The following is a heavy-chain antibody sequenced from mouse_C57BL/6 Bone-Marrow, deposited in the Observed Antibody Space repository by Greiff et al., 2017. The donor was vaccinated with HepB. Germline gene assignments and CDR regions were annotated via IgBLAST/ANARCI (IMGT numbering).Heavy chain of an antibody. D-gene: IGHD5-5*01. V-gene: IGHV1-82*01. CDR1: GYAFSSSW. CDR3: ARWDYHWYFDV. CDR2: IYPGDGDT. Sequence: VQLQQSGPELVKPGASVKISCKASGYAFSSSWMNWVKQRPGQGLEWIGRIYPGDGDTNYNEKFKSKATLTVDKPSSTAYMQLSSLTSEDSAVYYCARWDYHWYFDVWGTGTTVTVSS. J-gene: IGHJ1*03.